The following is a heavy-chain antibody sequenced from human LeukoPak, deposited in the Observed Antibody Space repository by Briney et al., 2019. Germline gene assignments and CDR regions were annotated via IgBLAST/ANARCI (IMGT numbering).Heavy chain of an antibody. CDR1: GFTFSSYG. CDR3: ARDYGDHHFDY. J-gene: IGHJ4*02. Sequence: GGSLRLSCAASGFTFSSYGMHWVRQAPGKGLEWVAVIWYDGSNKYYADSVKGRFTISRDNSKNTLYLQMNSLRAEDTAVYYCARDYGDHHFDYWGQGTLVTVSS. V-gene: IGHV3-33*01. D-gene: IGHD4-17*01. CDR2: IWYDGSNK.